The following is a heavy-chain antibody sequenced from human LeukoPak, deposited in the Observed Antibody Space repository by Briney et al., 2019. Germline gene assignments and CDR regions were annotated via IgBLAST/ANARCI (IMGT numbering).Heavy chain of an antibody. V-gene: IGHV4-39*01. J-gene: IGHJ5*02. Sequence: SDTLPHTCTVSGGSTNSNMDYWRWMPQPPGKPLEVIGNIYYIGTTYHTPSLKTRVSISIDTSKNHFSLRLTSVTAADTAVYYCAKRPASSWYNSWGQGTLVTVS. CDR3: AKRPASSWYNS. CDR1: GGSTNSNMDY. CDR2: IYYIGTT. D-gene: IGHD6-13*01.